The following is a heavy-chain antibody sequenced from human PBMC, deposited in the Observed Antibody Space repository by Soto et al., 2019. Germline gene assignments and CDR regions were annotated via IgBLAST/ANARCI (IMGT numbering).Heavy chain of an antibody. CDR2: ISGSSNYI. V-gene: IGHV3-21*01. Sequence: EVQLVESGGGLVKPGGSLRLSCAASGFTFSSYSMNWVRQAPGKGLEWVSSISGSSNYIYSADSVRGRFTISRDNAKNSLYLQMNSLRAEDTAVYYCARHDPPTDCYEDAFDIWGQGTMVTVSS. D-gene: IGHD2-21*01. CDR3: ARHDPPTDCYEDAFDI. CDR1: GFTFSSYS. J-gene: IGHJ3*02.